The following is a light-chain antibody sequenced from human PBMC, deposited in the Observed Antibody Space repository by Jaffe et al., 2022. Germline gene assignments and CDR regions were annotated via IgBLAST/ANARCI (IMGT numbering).Light chain of an antibody. Sequence: QSVLTQPPSVSAAPGQKVTISCSGSSSNIGNNYVSWYQQLPGTAPKLVIYANNNRPSGIPARFSGSKSGTSATLGITGLQTGDEADYYCGTWDTSLSAGVFGGGTKLTVL. V-gene: IGLV1-51*01. CDR3: GTWDTSLSAGV. J-gene: IGLJ3*02. CDR1: SSNIGNNY. CDR2: ANN.